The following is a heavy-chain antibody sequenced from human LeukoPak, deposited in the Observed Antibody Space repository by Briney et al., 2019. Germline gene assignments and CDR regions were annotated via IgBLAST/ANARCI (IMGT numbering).Heavy chain of an antibody. CDR2: IYWDDVK. CDR1: GFSLTTSEVG. J-gene: IGHJ4*02. D-gene: IGHD5/OR15-5a*01. Sequence: SGPTLVKPTQTLTLTCTFSGFSLTTSEVGVGWIRQPPGKALEWLAFIYWDDVKRYSPSLRSRLTITKDTSKNQVVLTMTNMDPVDTATYYCAHRRPVSDNNYFDSWGQGTLVTVSS. V-gene: IGHV2-5*02. CDR3: AHRRPVSDNNYFDS.